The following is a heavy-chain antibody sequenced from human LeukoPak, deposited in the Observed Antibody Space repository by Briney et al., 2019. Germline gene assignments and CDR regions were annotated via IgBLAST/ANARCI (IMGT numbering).Heavy chain of an antibody. D-gene: IGHD1-26*01. Sequence: GGSLRLSCAASGFTFSSFSMNWVRQAPGKGLEWVSYISSTSSTIYYADSVKGRFTISRDNAKNSLYLQMNSLRAEDTAVYYCAKDLVKARGRYWELLYFDYWGQGTLVTVSS. CDR3: AKDLVKARGRYWELLYFDY. CDR2: ISSTSSTI. J-gene: IGHJ4*02. CDR1: GFTFSSFS. V-gene: IGHV3-48*01.